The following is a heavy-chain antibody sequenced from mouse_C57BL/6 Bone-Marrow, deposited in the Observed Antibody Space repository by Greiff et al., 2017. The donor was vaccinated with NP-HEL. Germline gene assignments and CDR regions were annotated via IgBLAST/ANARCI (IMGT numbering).Heavy chain of an antibody. Sequence: EVQGVESGAELVRPGASVKLSCTVSGFNIKDYYMHWVKQRPEQGLEWIGWIDPENGGTEYASKFQGKATITADTSSNTAYLQLSSLTSEDTAVYYFTTGVSSPYAMDYWGQGTSVTVSA. V-gene: IGHV14-4*01. CDR3: TTGVSSPYAMDY. CDR1: GFNIKDYY. CDR2: IDPENGGT. J-gene: IGHJ4*01. D-gene: IGHD1-1*01.